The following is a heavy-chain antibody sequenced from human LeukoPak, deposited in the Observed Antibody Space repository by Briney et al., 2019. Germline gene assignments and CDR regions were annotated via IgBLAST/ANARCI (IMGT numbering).Heavy chain of an antibody. Sequence: PSETLSLTCSVSGDSISSHFWSWIRQPPGKGLEWLGYIHYSGMTNYNPSLKSRATLSVDTSTNQFSLKLTSVTAADTAFYFCAREASSDPRPSSYFLDVWGEGTAVTVSS. D-gene: IGHD6-19*01. V-gene: IGHV4-59*11. CDR1: GDSISSHF. CDR2: IHYSGMT. J-gene: IGHJ6*03. CDR3: AREASSDPRPSSYFLDV.